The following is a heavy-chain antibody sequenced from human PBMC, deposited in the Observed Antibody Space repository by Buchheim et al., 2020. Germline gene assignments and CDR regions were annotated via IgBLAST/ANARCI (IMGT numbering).Heavy chain of an antibody. Sequence: QVQLVESGGGVVQPGRSLRLSCAASGFSFSTYGMHWVRQAPGKGLEWVAVISYDGSNKFYADSVKGRFAISRDNSKNTLYLQMNSLRAEDTAVYYCAKDYYDVVIWGQGT. CDR2: ISYDGSNK. CDR3: AKDYYDVVI. CDR1: GFSFSTYG. J-gene: IGHJ3*02. D-gene: IGHD3-22*01. V-gene: IGHV3-30*18.